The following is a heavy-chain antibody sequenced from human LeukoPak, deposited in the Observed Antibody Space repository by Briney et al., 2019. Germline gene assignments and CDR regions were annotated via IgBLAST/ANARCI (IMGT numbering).Heavy chain of an antibody. CDR2: ITSDGST. V-gene: IGHV3-23*01. Sequence: GGSLRLSCAASGFTLSSYMMSWVRQAPGQGLEWVSTITSDGSTFYADSVRGRFTISRDNSKNTLYLQMNSLRVEDTAVYYCAKRPFYDGGGLPFEYWGQGTLVTVSS. J-gene: IGHJ4*02. CDR3: AKRPFYDGGGLPFEY. D-gene: IGHD2/OR15-2a*01. CDR1: GFTLSSYM.